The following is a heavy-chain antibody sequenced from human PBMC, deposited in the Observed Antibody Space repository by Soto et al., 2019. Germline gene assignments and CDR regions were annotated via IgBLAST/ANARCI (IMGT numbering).Heavy chain of an antibody. CDR2: INPSSGGT. J-gene: IGHJ6*02. Sequence: ASVKVSCKASGYTFTSYDINWVRQAPGQGLEWMGWINPSSGGTNYAQKFQGWVTMTRDTSISTAYMELSRLRSDDTAVYYCARDQIAAAGTDYYYGMDVWGQGTTVTVSS. D-gene: IGHD6-13*01. V-gene: IGHV1-2*04. CDR3: ARDQIAAAGTDYYYGMDV. CDR1: GYTFTSYD.